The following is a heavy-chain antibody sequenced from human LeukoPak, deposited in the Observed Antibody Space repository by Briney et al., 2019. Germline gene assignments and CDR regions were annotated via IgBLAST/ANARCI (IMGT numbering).Heavy chain of an antibody. V-gene: IGHV5-51*01. CDR2: IHLGDSDT. Sequence: GESLKISCKASGYSFTIYWMAWVRQMPGKGLEWMGIIHLGDSDTRYSPSFQGQVTISADKSISTAYLRWSSLKASGTAIYYCARPREEGATDAFDIWGQGTMVTVSS. D-gene: IGHD1-26*01. CDR1: GYSFTIYW. J-gene: IGHJ3*02. CDR3: ARPREEGATDAFDI.